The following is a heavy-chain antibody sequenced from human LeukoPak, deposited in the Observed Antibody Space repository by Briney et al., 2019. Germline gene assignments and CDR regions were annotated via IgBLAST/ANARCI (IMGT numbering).Heavy chain of an antibody. V-gene: IGHV4-4*07. CDR2: ISASGST. CDR1: GGSFSGYY. CDR3: ASSRTSFTNPFDY. Sequence: SETLSLTCTVSGGSFSGYYWTWIRRPAGKELEWIGRISASGSTNYNPSLKSRVTISVDTSKNQFSLKLSSVTAADTAIYYCASSRTSFTNPFDYWGQGTLVTVSS. J-gene: IGHJ4*02. D-gene: IGHD3-3*01.